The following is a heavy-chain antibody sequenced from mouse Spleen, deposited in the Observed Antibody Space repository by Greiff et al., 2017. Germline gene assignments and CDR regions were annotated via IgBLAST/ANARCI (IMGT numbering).Heavy chain of an antibody. D-gene: IGHD2-4*01. CDR2: INPSSGYT. V-gene: IGHV1-4*02. Sequence: QVQLKESAAELARPGASVKMSCKASGYTFTSYTMHWVKQRPGQGLEWIGYINPSSGYTEYNQKFKDKTTLTADKSSSTAYMQLSSLTSEDSAVYYCARSDYDYDVGYWGQGTTLTVSS. CDR3: ARSDYDYDVGY. J-gene: IGHJ2*01. CDR1: GYTFTSYT.